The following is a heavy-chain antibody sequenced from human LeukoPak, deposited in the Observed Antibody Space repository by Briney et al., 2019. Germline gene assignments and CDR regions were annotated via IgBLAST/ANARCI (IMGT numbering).Heavy chain of an antibody. CDR3: ARQGGSGSYYERYYYYGMDV. D-gene: IGHD3-10*01. CDR1: GGSISSYY. V-gene: IGHV4-59*08. Sequence: SETLSLTCTVPGGSISSYYWSWIREPPRKGLGWIGYIYYSGSTNYNPSLKSRVTISVDTSKNQFSLKLSSVTAADTAVYYCARQGGSGSYYERYYYYGMDVWGQGTTVTVSS. J-gene: IGHJ6*02. CDR2: IYYSGST.